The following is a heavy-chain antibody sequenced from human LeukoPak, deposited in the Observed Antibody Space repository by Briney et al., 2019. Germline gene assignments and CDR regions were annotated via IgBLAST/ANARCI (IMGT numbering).Heavy chain of an antibody. Sequence: PGGSLRLSCAASGFTFSSYAMSWVRQAPGKGLEWVSGISGSGGSTYHADSVKGRFTISRDNSKNTLFLQMKSLRAEDTAVYYCAKVSGGQIYTSGWYVDCWGQGTLVTVSS. CDR2: ISGSGGST. D-gene: IGHD6-19*01. CDR1: GFTFSSYA. V-gene: IGHV3-23*01. J-gene: IGHJ4*02. CDR3: AKVSGGQIYTSGWYVDC.